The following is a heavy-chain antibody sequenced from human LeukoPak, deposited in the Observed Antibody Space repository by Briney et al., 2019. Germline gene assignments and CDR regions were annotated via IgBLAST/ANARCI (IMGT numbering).Heavy chain of an antibody. J-gene: IGHJ4*02. Sequence: PSETLSLTCTVSGGSISSYYWSWIRQPAGKGLEWIGEINHSGSTNHNPSLKSRVTISVDTSKNQFSLKLSSVTAADTAVYYCAVSGGIAAAFDYWGQGTLVTVSS. CDR2: INHSGST. D-gene: IGHD6-13*01. CDR1: GGSISSYY. CDR3: AVSGGIAAAFDY. V-gene: IGHV4-34*01.